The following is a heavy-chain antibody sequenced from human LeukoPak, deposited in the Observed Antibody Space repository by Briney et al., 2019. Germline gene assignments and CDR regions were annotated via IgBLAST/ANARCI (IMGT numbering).Heavy chain of an antibody. CDR3: VKLDGKYYYET. D-gene: IGHD3-22*01. J-gene: IGHJ5*02. CDR1: GFTFSTYA. CDR2: VSITGDST. V-gene: IGHV3-64D*09. Sequence: PGVSLRLSCSASGFTFSTYAMHWVRQAPGKGLEYVSAVSITGDSTYYADSVKGRFTISRDNSTNTLFLQMSSLRTEDTAMYYCVKLDGKYYYETWGQGSLVTVSS.